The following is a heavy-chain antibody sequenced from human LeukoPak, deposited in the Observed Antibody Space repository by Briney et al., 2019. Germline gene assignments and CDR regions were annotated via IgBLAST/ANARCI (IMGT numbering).Heavy chain of an antibody. V-gene: IGHV3-53*04. CDR2: IYSGGST. CDR1: GFTVSSNY. J-gene: IGHJ4*02. Sequence: GGSLRRSCAVSGFTVSSNYMSWLRQPPGKGLEWVSVIYSGGSTYYADSVKGRFTISRHDSRDTLYLQMNSLRVEDTAVYYCTRDRGYSSYYFDYWGQGTLVTVSS. CDR3: TRDRGYSSYYFDY. D-gene: IGHD5-18*01.